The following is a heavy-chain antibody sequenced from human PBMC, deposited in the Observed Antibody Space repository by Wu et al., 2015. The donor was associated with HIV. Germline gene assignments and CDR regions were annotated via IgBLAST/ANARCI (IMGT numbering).Heavy chain of an antibody. CDR3: ARDRATDTHFYFDS. D-gene: IGHD2-15*01. CDR2: IIPSFATA. Sequence: QVQLVQSGAEVKKPGSSVKVSCKSFGGTFSSNVISWVRQAPGQGLEWMGGIIPSFATAHYAQNFQGRVTITADESTSTAYMELSSLRSEDTAVYYCARDRATDTHFYFDSWGQGTLVTVSS. V-gene: IGHV1-69*12. CDR1: GGTFSSNV. J-gene: IGHJ4*02.